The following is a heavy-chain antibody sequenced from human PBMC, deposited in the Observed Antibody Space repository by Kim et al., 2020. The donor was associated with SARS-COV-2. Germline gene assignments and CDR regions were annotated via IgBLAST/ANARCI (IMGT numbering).Heavy chain of an antibody. CDR3: ARGVWYYTD. CDR2: IKQDGGER. V-gene: IGHV3-7*01. CDR1: GFTFSNYW. D-gene: IGHD3-10*01. J-gene: IGHJ4*02. Sequence: GGSLRLSCAASGFTFSNYWMNWVRQAPGKGLEWVANIKQDGGERNYVDSVKGRFSISRDNAKNSLYLRMNSLRAEDTAVYYCARGVWYYTDWGQGTLVTV.